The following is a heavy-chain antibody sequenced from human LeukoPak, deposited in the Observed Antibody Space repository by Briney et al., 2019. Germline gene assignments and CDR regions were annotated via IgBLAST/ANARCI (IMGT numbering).Heavy chain of an antibody. D-gene: IGHD6-19*01. CDR1: GFTFSSYA. V-gene: IGHV3-23*01. Sequence: GGSLRLSCAASGFTFSSYAMSWVRQAPGKGLEWVSAISGSGGSTYYADSVKGRFTISRDDSKNTLYLQMNSLRAEDTAVYYCAKLIRGWYEGYFDYWGQGTLVTVSS. CDR2: ISGSGGST. CDR3: AKLIRGWYEGYFDY. J-gene: IGHJ4*02.